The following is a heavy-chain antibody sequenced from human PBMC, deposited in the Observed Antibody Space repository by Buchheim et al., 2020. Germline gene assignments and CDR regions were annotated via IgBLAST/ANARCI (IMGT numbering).Heavy chain of an antibody. Sequence: QVQLVQSGAEVKKPGASVKVSCKASGYTFTNYAMHWVRQAPGQRLEWMGYINAGNGDTKYSQKFQGRVTFTRDTSATTAYMELSSLRSEDTAVYYCARDHYYTSGSGYFDFWGQGTL. V-gene: IGHV1-3*01. D-gene: IGHD3-10*01. CDR1: GYTFTNYA. J-gene: IGHJ4*02. CDR3: ARDHYYTSGSGYFDF. CDR2: INAGNGDT.